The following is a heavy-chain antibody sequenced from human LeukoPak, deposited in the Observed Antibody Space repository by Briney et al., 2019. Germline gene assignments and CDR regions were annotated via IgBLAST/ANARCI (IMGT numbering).Heavy chain of an antibody. CDR2: IYTSGST. D-gene: IGHD5-18*01. Sequence: SQTLSLTCTVSGGSISSGSYYWSWIRQPAGKGLEWIGRIYTSGSTNYNPSLKSRVTISVDTSKNQFSLKLSSVTAADTAVYYCARGGGYSYGYTDFDYWGQGTLVTVSS. CDR3: ARGGGYSYGYTDFDY. J-gene: IGHJ4*02. V-gene: IGHV4-61*02. CDR1: GGSISSGSYY.